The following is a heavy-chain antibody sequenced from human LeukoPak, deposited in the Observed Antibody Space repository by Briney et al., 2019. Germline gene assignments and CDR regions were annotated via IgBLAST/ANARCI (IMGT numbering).Heavy chain of an antibody. J-gene: IGHJ4*02. Sequence: PGGSLRHSCAASGYTFSSYAMSWVRLAPGKGLEWVSAISGSGGSTYYADSVKGRFTISRDNSKNTLYLQMNSLRAEDTAVYYCAKDLTVWAASSSLRYWGQGTLVTVSS. CDR3: AKDLTVWAASSSLRY. V-gene: IGHV3-23*01. CDR2: ISGSGGST. CDR1: GYTFSSYA. D-gene: IGHD6-6*01.